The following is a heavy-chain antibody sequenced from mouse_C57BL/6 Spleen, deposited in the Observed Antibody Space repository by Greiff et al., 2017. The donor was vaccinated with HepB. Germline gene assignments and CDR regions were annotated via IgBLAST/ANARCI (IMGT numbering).Heavy chain of an antibody. J-gene: IGHJ2*01. CDR2: ISDGGSYT. Sequence: EVKLVESGGGLVKPGGSLKLSCAASGFTFSSYAMSWVRQTPEKRLEWVATISDGGSYTYYPDNVKGRFTISRDNAKNNLFLQMSHLKSEDTAMYYCASDFFYGSSHYFDYWGQGTTLTVSS. D-gene: IGHD1-1*01. CDR1: GFTFSSYA. V-gene: IGHV5-4*03. CDR3: ASDFFYGSSHYFDY.